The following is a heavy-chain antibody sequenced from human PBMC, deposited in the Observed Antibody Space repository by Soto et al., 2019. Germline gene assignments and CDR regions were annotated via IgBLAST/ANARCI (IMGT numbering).Heavy chain of an antibody. V-gene: IGHV4-30-4*01. D-gene: IGHD6-6*01. CDR2: IYYSGRT. Sequence: TLSLTCTVSGGSINNYEYYWTWIRQPPGKGLEWVGYIYYSGRTNYNPSLNSRLTISLDTSENQFSLKLTSVSAADTAVYYCARELSNSPGYFDSWGQGTLVTVSS. CDR1: GGSINNYEYY. J-gene: IGHJ4*02. CDR3: ARELSNSPGYFDS.